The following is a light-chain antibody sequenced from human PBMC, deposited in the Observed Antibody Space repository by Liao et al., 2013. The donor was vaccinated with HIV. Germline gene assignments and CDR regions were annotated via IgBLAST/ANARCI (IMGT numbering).Light chain of an antibody. CDR2: YDS. J-gene: IGLJ2*01. V-gene: IGLV3-21*01. Sequence: SYELTQPPSVSVAPGKTARITCGGNNIGSKSVHWYQQKPGQAPVLVIYYDSDRPSGIPERFSGSNSGNTATLTISRVEAGDEADYYCQTWDSNTAAVFGGGTKLTVL. CDR1: NIGSKS. CDR3: QTWDSNTAAV.